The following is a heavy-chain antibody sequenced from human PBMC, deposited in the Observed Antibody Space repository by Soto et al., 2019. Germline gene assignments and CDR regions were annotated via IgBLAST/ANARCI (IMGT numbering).Heavy chain of an antibody. J-gene: IGHJ6*04. V-gene: IGHV4-31*03. CDR2: IYYSGST. CDR1: GGSISSGGYY. D-gene: IGHD2-21*02. Sequence: QVQLQESGPGLVKPSQTLSLTCTVSGGSISSGGYYWSWIRQHPGKGLEWIGYIYYSGSTYYNPSLKGGVTISVEPSKNQFSLKLSSVTAADTAVYYCARDRGAYCGGDCPLRPYYYYYGRDVWGKGTTVTVSS. CDR3: ARDRGAYCGGDCPLRPYYYYYGRDV.